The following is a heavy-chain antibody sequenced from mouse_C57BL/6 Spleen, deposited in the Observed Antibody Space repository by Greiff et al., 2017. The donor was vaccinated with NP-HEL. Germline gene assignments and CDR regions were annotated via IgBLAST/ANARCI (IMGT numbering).Heavy chain of an antibody. D-gene: IGHD1-1*01. CDR2: INPSNGGT. CDR1: GYTFTSYW. Sequence: QVQLQQPGTELVKPGASVKLSCKASGYTFTSYWMHWVKQRPGQGLEWIGNINPSNGGTNYNEKVKSKATLTVDKASSTDYMQLSSLTSEDSTVYNCAQTDYSSSSFFDDWGTGTTLTVSS. J-gene: IGHJ2*01. V-gene: IGHV1-53*01. CDR3: AQTDYSSSSFFDD.